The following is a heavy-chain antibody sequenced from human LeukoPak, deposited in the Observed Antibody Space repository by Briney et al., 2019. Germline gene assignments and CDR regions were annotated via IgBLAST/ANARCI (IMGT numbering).Heavy chain of an antibody. CDR3: ARLMGIAVAGRGWFDP. CDR2: IYPGDSDT. CDR1: GYSFTSYW. D-gene: IGHD6-19*01. Sequence: AESLKISCKGSGYSFTSYWIAWVRQMPRKGLEWMGIIYPGDSDTRYSPSFQGQVTISADKSISTAYLQWSSLKASDTAMYYCARLMGIAVAGRGWFDPWGQGTLVTVSS. V-gene: IGHV5-51*01. J-gene: IGHJ5*02.